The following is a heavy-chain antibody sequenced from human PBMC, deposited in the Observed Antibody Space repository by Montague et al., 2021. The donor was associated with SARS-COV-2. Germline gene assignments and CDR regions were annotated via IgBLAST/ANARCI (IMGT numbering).Heavy chain of an antibody. CDR1: GSSISGYY. D-gene: IGHD2-2*01. CDR3: ARGMAPEGRWFDS. J-gene: IGHJ5*01. V-gene: IGHV4-4*07. Sequence: SETLSLTCSVSGSSISGYYWSWVRQAAGKRLEWIGRIFVGASTDYNPSLMSRLSLSGDKSKNQFSLKVTSVTAADTAIYYCARGMAPEGRWFDSWGHGMLVTVSS. CDR2: IFVGAST.